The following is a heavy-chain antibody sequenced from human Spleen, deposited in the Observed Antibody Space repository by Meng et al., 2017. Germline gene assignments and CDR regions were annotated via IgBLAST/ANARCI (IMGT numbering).Heavy chain of an antibody. CDR3: AHSSGWLLDY. J-gene: IGHJ4*02. CDR2: IYWDDAE. CDR1: GFSLSTTAVG. Sequence: QITLKESGPTLVKPTQTLTLTCTFSGFSLSTTAVGVGWIRQPPGKALEWLAFIYWDDAELFSPSLNSRLTITKDSSKKQVVLTMTNRDPVDTATYYCAHSSGWLLDYWGKGTLFTVSS. D-gene: IGHD6-19*01. V-gene: IGHV2-5*02.